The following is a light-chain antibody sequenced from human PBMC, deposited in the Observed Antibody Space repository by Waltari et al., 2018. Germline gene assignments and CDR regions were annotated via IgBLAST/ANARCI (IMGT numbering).Light chain of an antibody. CDR3: ATWDDSLNAYV. J-gene: IGLJ1*01. V-gene: IGLV1-36*01. Sequence: QSVLTQPPSVSGAPRQRVTIPCPGSSSNIDNNDVNWYQHLPGRAPKLLIRYDNLLPSGVSARFSASKSGTSASLAISGLQSDDEADYYCATWDDSLNAYVFGSGTKVTVV. CDR2: YDN. CDR1: SSNIDNND.